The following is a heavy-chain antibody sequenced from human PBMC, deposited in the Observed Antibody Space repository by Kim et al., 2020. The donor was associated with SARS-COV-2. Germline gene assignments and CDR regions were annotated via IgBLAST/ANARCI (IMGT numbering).Heavy chain of an antibody. CDR3: ARSDGLTGFDY. V-gene: IGHV3-53*01. Sequence: GGSLRLSCTASGFIVSHIYMSWVRQAPGKGLEWVSTIYSGGTTYYADSVKGRFTFSRDNSKNTVYLQMNSLRADDTAIYYCARSDGLTGFDYWGQGTLVTVSS. CDR2: IYSGGTT. CDR1: GFIVSHIY. J-gene: IGHJ4*02.